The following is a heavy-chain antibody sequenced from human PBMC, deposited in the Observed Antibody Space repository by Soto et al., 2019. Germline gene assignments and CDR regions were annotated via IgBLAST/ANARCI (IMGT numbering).Heavy chain of an antibody. D-gene: IGHD6-13*01. V-gene: IGHV1-3*01. CDR1: GSTLTSYG. CDR3: VRRHVSATGIDWFDP. CDR2: INAANGDT. Sequence: XSVKVTCKASGSTLTSYGIHWVRQAPGQRLEWMGWINAANGDTKYSPKFQGRVTITRDTSASTAYMELSSLRSEDTAVYYCVRRHVSATGIDWFDPSGQGTLVTVSS. J-gene: IGHJ5*02.